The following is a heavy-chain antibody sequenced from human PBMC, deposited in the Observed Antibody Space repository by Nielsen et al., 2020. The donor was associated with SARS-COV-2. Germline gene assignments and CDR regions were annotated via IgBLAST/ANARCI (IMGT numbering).Heavy chain of an antibody. V-gene: IGHV1-18*04. D-gene: IGHD6-19*01. CDR3: ARVLGYNSGWYSETRRGADY. CDR1: GYTFTSYG. CDR2: ISAYNGNT. J-gene: IGHJ4*02. Sequence: ASVKVSCKASGYTFTSYGISWVRQAPGQGLEWMGWISAYNGNTNYAQKLQGRVTMTTDTSTSTAYMELRSLRSDDTAVYYCARVLGYNSGWYSETRRGADYWGQGTLVTVSS.